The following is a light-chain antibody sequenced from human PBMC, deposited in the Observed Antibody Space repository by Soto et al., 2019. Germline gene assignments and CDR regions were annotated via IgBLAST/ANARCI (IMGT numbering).Light chain of an antibody. V-gene: IGKV1-5*03. CDR3: QQYQSFPWT. CDR1: QSIKSW. Sequence: DIQLTQSPSILSASVGDRVNISCRASQSIKSWLAWYQHRPGQAPNVLNSKASNLERGVPSRFSGSGSGTEFTLTISSLQPEDFAMYYCQQYQSFPWTFGQGTKVEI. CDR2: KAS. J-gene: IGKJ1*01.